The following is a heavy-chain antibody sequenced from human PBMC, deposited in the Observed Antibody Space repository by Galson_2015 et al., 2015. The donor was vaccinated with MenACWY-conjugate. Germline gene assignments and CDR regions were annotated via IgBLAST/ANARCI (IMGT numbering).Heavy chain of an antibody. D-gene: IGHD1-26*01. Sequence: SLRLSCAASGFTFSSYSMNWVRQAPGKGLEWVSSISSSSSYIYYADSVKGRFTISRDNAKNPLYLQMNSLRAEDTAVYYCARDSGSYSRDYWGQGTLVTVSS. V-gene: IGHV3-21*01. CDR3: ARDSGSYSRDY. CDR2: ISSSSSYI. J-gene: IGHJ4*02. CDR1: GFTFSSYS.